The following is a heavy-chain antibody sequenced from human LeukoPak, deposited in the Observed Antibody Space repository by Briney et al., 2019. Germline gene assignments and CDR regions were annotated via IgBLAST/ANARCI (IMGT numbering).Heavy chain of an antibody. Sequence: SETLSLTCTVSGGSISSYYWSWIRQPPGKGLEWIGYIYYSGSTNYNPSLKSRVTISVDTFKNQFSLKLSSVTAADTAVYYCARYAYYYGSGSYYDWFDPWGQGTLVTVSS. D-gene: IGHD3-10*01. J-gene: IGHJ5*02. V-gene: IGHV4-59*01. CDR3: ARYAYYYGSGSYYDWFDP. CDR1: GGSISSYY. CDR2: IYYSGST.